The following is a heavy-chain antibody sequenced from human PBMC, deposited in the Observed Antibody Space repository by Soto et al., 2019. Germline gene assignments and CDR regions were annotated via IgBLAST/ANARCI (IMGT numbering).Heavy chain of an antibody. V-gene: IGHV1-69*01. Sequence: QVQLVQSGAEVKKPGSSVKVSCKASGGTFSSYAISWVRQAPGQGLEWMGGIIPIFGTANYAQKFQGRDTMTADEPTSTAYMELSSLIAEDTAVYYCARVSCSSTSCYTRAFDICGQGTMVTVSS. CDR2: IIPIFGTA. D-gene: IGHD2-2*02. CDR1: GGTFSSYA. CDR3: ARVSCSSTSCYTRAFDI. J-gene: IGHJ3*02.